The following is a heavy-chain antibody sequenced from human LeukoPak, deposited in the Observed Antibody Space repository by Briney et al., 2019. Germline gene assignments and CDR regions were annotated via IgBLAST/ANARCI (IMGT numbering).Heavy chain of an antibody. Sequence: SETLSLTCTVSGGSISSSSYYWGWIRQPPGKGLEWIGSIYYSGSTYYNPSLKSRVTISVDTSKNQFSLKLSSVTAADTAVYYCARVPGKKDRYYGSGRPHGAFDIWGQGTMVTVSS. CDR2: IYYSGST. CDR3: ARVPGKKDRYYGSGRPHGAFDI. CDR1: GGSISSSSYY. J-gene: IGHJ3*02. D-gene: IGHD3-10*01. V-gene: IGHV4-39*07.